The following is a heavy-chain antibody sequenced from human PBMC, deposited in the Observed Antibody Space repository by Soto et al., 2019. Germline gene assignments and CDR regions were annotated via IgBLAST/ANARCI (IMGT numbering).Heavy chain of an antibody. CDR3: AKDFGGYCYYFDY. Sequence: GGSLRLSCAASGFTFSSYGMHWVRQAPGKGLEWVAVISYDGSNKYYADSVKGRFTISRDNSKNTLYLQMNSLRAEDTAVYYRAKDFGGYCYYFDYWGQGTLVTVSS. CDR1: GFTFSSYG. D-gene: IGHD2-21*01. CDR2: ISYDGSNK. J-gene: IGHJ4*02. V-gene: IGHV3-30*18.